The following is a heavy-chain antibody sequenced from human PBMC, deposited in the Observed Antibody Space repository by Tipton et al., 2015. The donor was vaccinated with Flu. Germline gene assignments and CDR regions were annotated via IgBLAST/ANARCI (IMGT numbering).Heavy chain of an antibody. CDR3: ARVQGEYDILTGYLFYGMDV. V-gene: IGHV4-59*01. D-gene: IGHD3-9*01. Sequence: TLSLTCTVSGGSISSYYWSWIRQPPGKGLEWIGYIYYSGSTNYNPPLKSRVTISVDTSKNQFSLKLSSVTAADTAVYYCARVQGEYDILTGYLFYGMDVWGQGTTVTVSS. CDR2: IYYSGST. CDR1: GGSISSYY. J-gene: IGHJ6*02.